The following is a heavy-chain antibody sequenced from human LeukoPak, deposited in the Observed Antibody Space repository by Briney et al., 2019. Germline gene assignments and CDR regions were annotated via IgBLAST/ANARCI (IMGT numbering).Heavy chain of an antibody. J-gene: IGHJ4*02. D-gene: IGHD1-26*01. V-gene: IGHV1-8*01. CDR2: MNPNSGNT. CDR3: ARPYASGSFDY. Sequence: ASVKVSCKASGYIFTSYDINWVRQATGQGPEWMGWMNPNSGNTGYVQKFQGRVTMTANTSISTAYMKLSSLRSEDTAVYYCARPYASGSFDYWGQGTLVTVSS. CDR1: GYIFTSYD.